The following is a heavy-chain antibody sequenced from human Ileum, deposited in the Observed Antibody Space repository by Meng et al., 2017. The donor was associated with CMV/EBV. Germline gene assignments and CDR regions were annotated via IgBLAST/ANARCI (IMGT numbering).Heavy chain of an antibody. V-gene: IGHV3-15*01. Sequence: GHLEGFGGVFERSGRSLHVSCVGTGFKFKDRWMKWIRQAPRKGLEWIGRIKSNGSGWTTDYVASVKDRFIFSRDDSKNTVYLQMNSLEIEDTAVYYCAWDIANYLSKWGQGALVTVSS. CDR2: IKSNGSGWTT. J-gene: IGHJ4*02. CDR1: GFKFKDRW. CDR3: AWDIANYLSK. D-gene: IGHD1-26*01.